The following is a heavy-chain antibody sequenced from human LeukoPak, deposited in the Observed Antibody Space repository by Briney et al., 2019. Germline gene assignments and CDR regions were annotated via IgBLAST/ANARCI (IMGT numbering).Heavy chain of an antibody. D-gene: IGHD2-8*01. V-gene: IGHV3-30*03. CDR1: GFTFSXXX. CDR2: LSYDXNYK. Sequence: GRSLRLSCAASGFTFSXXXXXXVCXXXXXXXXXXXXLSYDXNYKYYADXXXXXXXXSRDNSENTLYLQMNSLRAEDTAVYYCARYAEYAVSTPCYWGQGTLVTVSA. J-gene: IGHJ4*02. CDR3: ARYAEYAVSTPCY.